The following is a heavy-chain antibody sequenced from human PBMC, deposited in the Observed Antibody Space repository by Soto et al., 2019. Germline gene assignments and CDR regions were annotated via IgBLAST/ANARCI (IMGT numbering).Heavy chain of an antibody. V-gene: IGHV1-69*01. CDR2: IIPIFGTA. D-gene: IGHD5-12*01. J-gene: IGHJ6*02. CDR1: GGTFSSYA. CDR3: ARGRAVEKATIPRYGMDG. Sequence: QVQLVQSGAEVKKPGSSVKVSCKASGGTFSSYAISWVRQAPGQGLEWMGGIIPIFGTANYAQKFQGRVTITADEATSTACRGRSSRRAEDAAVDYWARGRAVEKATIPRYGMDGWGQGTTVTVSS.